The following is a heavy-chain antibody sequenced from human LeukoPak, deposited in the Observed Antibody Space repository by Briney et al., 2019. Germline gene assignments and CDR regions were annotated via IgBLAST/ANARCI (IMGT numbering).Heavy chain of an antibody. D-gene: IGHD6-13*01. V-gene: IGHV1-69*05. CDR3: ASKGGIAHDGGYYYYYMDV. CDR2: IIPIFGTA. CDR1: GGTFSSYA. Sequence: GASVKVSCKASGGTFSSYAISWVRQAPGQGLEWMGGIIPIFGTANYAQKFQGRVTITTDESTSTAYMELSSLRSEDTVVYYCASKGGIAHDGGYYYYYMDVWGKGTTVTVSS. J-gene: IGHJ6*03.